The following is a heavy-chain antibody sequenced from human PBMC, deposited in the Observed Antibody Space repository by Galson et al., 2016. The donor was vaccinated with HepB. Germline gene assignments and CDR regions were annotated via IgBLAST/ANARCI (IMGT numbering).Heavy chain of an antibody. CDR3: ARVAGAGNSNGMDV. D-gene: IGHD1-26*01. CDR2: TYYRSKWYV. J-gene: IGHJ6*02. CDR1: GDSVSSKNAA. V-gene: IGHV6-1*01. Sequence: CAISGDSVSSKNAAWNWIRQSPSRGLEWLGRTYYRSKWYVDYALTVKSRIAVNPDTSKNQFSLQLNSVTPEDTAIYYCARVAGAGNSNGMDVWGQGTTVTGSS.